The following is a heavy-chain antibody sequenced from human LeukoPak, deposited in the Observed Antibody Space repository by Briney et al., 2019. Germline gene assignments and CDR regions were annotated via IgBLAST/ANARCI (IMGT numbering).Heavy chain of an antibody. Sequence: GGSLRLSCAASGFTVSSNYMSWVRQAPGKGLEWVSVIYSGGSTYYADSVKGRFTISRDNSKNTLYLQMNSLRAEDTAVYYCARALGYCSGGSCYSGILDYWGQGTLVTVSS. CDR2: IYSGGST. V-gene: IGHV3-53*01. J-gene: IGHJ4*02. CDR1: GFTVSSNY. CDR3: ARALGYCSGGSCYSGILDY. D-gene: IGHD2-15*01.